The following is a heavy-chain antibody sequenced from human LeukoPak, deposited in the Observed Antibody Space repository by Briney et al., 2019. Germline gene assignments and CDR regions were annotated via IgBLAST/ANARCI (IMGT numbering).Heavy chain of an antibody. CDR3: ARSSLYCSGGSCYDIFDY. CDR1: GGSFSGYY. V-gene: IGHV4-59*01. Sequence: SETLSLTCAVYGGSFSGYYWSWIRQPPGKGLEWIGYIYYSGSTNYNPSLKSRVTISVDTSKNQFSLKLSSVTAADTAVYYCARSSLYCSGGSCYDIFDYWGQGTLVTVSS. J-gene: IGHJ4*02. CDR2: IYYSGST. D-gene: IGHD2-15*01.